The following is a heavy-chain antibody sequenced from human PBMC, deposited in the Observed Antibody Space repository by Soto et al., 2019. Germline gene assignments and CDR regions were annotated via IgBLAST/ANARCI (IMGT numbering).Heavy chain of an antibody. V-gene: IGHV1-8*01. J-gene: IGHJ6*02. CDR1: GYTFSTYD. D-gene: IGHD3-10*01. CDR2: MNPNSGDT. CDR3: ARLNYYGSGSYQDFFYFYALDV. Sequence: ASLKVSCKTSGYTFSTYDINWVRHAPGQGLEWMGWMNPNSGDTGYAQKFLGRLTMTRDSSIRTVYMELSSLSSEDTAVYYCARLNYYGSGSYQDFFYFYALDVWGQGTTLTVS.